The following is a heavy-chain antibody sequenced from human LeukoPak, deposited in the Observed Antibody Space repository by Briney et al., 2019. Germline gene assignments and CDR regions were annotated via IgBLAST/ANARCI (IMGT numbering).Heavy chain of an antibody. Sequence: ASVKVSCKASGYTFTSNYMYWVRQAPGQGLEWMGIINPSGGTTRYAQKFQGRVTMTRDTSTSTLYMELSSLRSADTAVYYCTRAVGVTIFGAGGQAFDIWGQGTMVTVSS. CDR1: GYTFTSNY. D-gene: IGHD3-3*01. J-gene: IGHJ3*02. V-gene: IGHV1-46*03. CDR3: TRAVGVTIFGAGGQAFDI. CDR2: INPSGGTT.